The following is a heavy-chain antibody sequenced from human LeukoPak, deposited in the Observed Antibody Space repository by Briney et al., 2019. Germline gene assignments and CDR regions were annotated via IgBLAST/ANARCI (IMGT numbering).Heavy chain of an antibody. CDR3: AIDFFAAAGPIYFDY. D-gene: IGHD6-13*01. CDR1: GFTFSSYW. J-gene: IGHJ4*02. Sequence: PGGSLRLSCAASGFTFSSYWMSWVRQAPGKGVEWVANIKQDGSEKYYVDSVKGRFTISRDNAKNSLYLQMNSLRAEDTAVYYCAIDFFAAAGPIYFDYWGQGTLVTVSS. CDR2: IKQDGSEK. V-gene: IGHV3-7*01.